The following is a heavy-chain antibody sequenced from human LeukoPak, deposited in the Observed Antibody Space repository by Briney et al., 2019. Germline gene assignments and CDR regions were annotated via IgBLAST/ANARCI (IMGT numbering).Heavy chain of an antibody. D-gene: IGHD3-10*01. Sequence: GGSLRLSCAASGFTFSNYWMSWVRQAPGKGLEWVANIREDGSEKYYVDSVKGQFTISRDNAKNSLFLQMDSLRAEDTAVYYCARDLAGHYYGSGSSFDYRGQGTLVTVS. V-gene: IGHV3-7*01. CDR3: ARDLAGHYYGSGSSFDY. J-gene: IGHJ4*02. CDR1: GFTFSNYW. CDR2: IREDGSEK.